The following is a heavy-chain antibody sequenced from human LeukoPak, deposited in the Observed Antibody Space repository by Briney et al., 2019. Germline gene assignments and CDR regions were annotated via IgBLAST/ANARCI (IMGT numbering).Heavy chain of an antibody. CDR1: GGTFSSYA. CDR3: ARGTGVALSIDY. D-gene: IGHD3-3*01. Sequence: ASVKVSCKASGGTFSSYAISWVRQAPGQGLEWMGGIIPIFGTANYAQKFQGRVTITTDESTSTAYMELSSLRSEDTAMYYCARGTGVALSIDYWGQGTLVTVSS. J-gene: IGHJ4*02. CDR2: IIPIFGTA. V-gene: IGHV1-69*05.